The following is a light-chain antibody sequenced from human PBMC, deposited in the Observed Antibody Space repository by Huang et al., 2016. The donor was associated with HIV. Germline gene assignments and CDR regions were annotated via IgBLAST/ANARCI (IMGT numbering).Light chain of an antibody. Sequence: DIVMTQTPHSLSVTPGPPASISCKSSQSLLQSDGKTYLYCYRQKVGQSPQLRIYEVSNRVSGVPDRFSGSGSGTDFTLKISRMEAEDVGVYYCMQSIQLPLTFGGGTKVEIK. CDR3: MQSIQLPLT. CDR1: QSLLQSDGKTY. V-gene: IGKV2D-29*02. CDR2: EVS. J-gene: IGKJ4*01.